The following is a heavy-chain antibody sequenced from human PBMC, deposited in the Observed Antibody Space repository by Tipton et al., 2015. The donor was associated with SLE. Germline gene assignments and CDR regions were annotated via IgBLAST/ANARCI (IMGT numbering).Heavy chain of an antibody. CDR1: GFTFSSYG. J-gene: IGHJ3*02. Sequence: GSLRLSCAASGFTFSSYGMNWVRQASGQGLQWVSSFSSSGSYIYYADSVKGRFTISRDNAKNTVYLQMNSLTVEDTALYYCARGILGDPVAFDMWGQGTMAFVSS. CDR2: FSSSGSYI. V-gene: IGHV3-21*01. D-gene: IGHD1-26*01. CDR3: ARGILGDPVAFDM.